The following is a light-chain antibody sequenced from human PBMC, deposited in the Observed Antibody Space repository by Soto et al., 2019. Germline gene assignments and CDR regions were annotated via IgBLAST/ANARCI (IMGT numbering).Light chain of an antibody. Sequence: QSALTQPASVSGSPGQSITISCTGTSSDIGVFDLVSWYRQYPGKAPKLMIYGVTKRPSGVSDRFSGSKSGKTASLTISGLQAEDEADYYCCSYAGFTTYVFGSGTKV. CDR1: SSDIGVFDL. J-gene: IGLJ1*01. CDR2: GVT. CDR3: CSYAGFTTYV. V-gene: IGLV2-23*02.